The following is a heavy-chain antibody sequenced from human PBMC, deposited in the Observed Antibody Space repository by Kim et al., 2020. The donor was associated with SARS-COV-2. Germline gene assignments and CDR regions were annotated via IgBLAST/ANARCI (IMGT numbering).Heavy chain of an antibody. CDR2: INHSGST. CDR3: ARGGPYYDYVWGRYRAPFDC. V-gene: IGHV4-34*01. Sequence: SETLSLTCAVYGGSFSGYYWSWIRQPPGKGLEWIGEINHSGSTNYNPSLKSRVTISVDTSKNQFSLKLSSVTAAGTAVYYCARGGPYYDYVWGRYRAPFDCWGQGTLVTVT. CDR1: GGSFSGYY. D-gene: IGHD3-16*02. J-gene: IGHJ4*02.